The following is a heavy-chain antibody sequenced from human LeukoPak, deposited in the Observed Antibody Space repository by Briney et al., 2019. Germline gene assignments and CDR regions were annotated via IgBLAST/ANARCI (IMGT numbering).Heavy chain of an antibody. V-gene: IGHV3-7*01. D-gene: IGHD5-18*01. Sequence: GGSLRLSCAASGFTFSNYWMNWVRQAPGKGLEWVANIKQDGSETYYVDSGKGRFTISRDNAKNSLYLQMNSLRDEDTAVYYCARGGSGYSYGKIDSWGQGILVTVSS. CDR3: ARGGSGYSYGKIDS. CDR1: GFTFSNYW. J-gene: IGHJ4*02. CDR2: IKQDGSET.